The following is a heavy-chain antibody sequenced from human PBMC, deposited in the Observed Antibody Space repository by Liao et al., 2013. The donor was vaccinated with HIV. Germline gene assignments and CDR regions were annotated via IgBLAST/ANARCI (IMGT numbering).Heavy chain of an antibody. J-gene: IGHJ4*02. CDR2: IYSSGSA. CDR3: ARVNWGSGRGTFDY. CDR1: GGSISSYY. V-gene: IGHV4-4*07. D-gene: IGHD7-27*01. Sequence: QVQLQESGPGLVKPSETLSLTCTVSGGSISSYYWSWIRQPAGKGLEWIGRIYSSGSANYNPSLKSRVTMSVDTSKNQFSLKLSSVTAADTAIYYCARVNWGSGRGTFDYWGQGTLVTVSS.